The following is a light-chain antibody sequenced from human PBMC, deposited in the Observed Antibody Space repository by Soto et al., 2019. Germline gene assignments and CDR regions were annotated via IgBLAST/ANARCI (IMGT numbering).Light chain of an antibody. CDR1: NIGGKS. V-gene: IGLV3-21*02. Sequence: SYELTQPPSVSMAPGQTAGITCGGNNIGGKSVHWYQHKPGQAPVLVVYDDIDRPSGIPDRFSGSKSDNTATLTISRVEAGDEADYYCQVLDSGSDHWVFGGGTKVTVL. CDR2: DDI. J-gene: IGLJ3*02. CDR3: QVLDSGSDHWV.